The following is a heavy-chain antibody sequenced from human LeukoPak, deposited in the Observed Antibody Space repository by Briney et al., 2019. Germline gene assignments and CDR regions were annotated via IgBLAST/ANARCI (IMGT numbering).Heavy chain of an antibody. V-gene: IGHV1-69*04. CDR3: AREGSGWDYDY. CDR2: IIPIFGIA. CDR1: GGTCSSYA. J-gene: IGHJ4*02. Sequence: SVKVSCKASGGTCSSYAISWVRQAPGQGLEWMGRIIPIFGIANYAQKFQGRVTITADKSTSTAYMELSSLRSEDTAVYYCAREGSGWDYDYWGQGTLVTVSS. D-gene: IGHD6-19*01.